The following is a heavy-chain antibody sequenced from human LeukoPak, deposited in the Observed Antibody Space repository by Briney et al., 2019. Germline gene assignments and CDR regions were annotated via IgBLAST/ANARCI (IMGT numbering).Heavy chain of an antibody. CDR2: IYPGDSDT. CDR1: GYSFTSYW. Sequence: GESLKTSCKGSGYSFTSYWIAWMRQMPGKGLKWMGSIYPGDSDTRYSPSFQGQVTISADKSITTAYLQWSSLKASDTAIYYCARRAVAAAGENAEYFEHWGQGTLVTVSS. D-gene: IGHD6-13*01. J-gene: IGHJ1*01. CDR3: ARRAVAAAGENAEYFEH. V-gene: IGHV5-51*01.